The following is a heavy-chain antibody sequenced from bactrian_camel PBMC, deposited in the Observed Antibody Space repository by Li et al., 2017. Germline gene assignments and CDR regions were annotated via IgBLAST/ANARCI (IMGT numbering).Heavy chain of an antibody. CDR2: INHLSDRT. CDR3: AKGWGSVVAELYEYDV. Sequence: VQLVESGGGSVQPGGSLRLSCAASGFTFNDYGMSWVRQAQGKGLEWVSTINHLSDRTYYADSVKGRFTVSRDNAKNTVYLQLDSLKTEDTAMYFCAKGWGSVVAELYEYDVWGQGTQVTVS. CDR1: GFTFNDYG. D-gene: IGHD6*01. J-gene: IGHJ4*01. V-gene: IGHV3S40*01.